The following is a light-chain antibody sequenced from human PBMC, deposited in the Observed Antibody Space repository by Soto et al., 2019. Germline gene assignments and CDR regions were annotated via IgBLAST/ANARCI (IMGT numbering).Light chain of an antibody. CDR1: SSDVGGYNY. V-gene: IGLV2-14*01. CDR2: EVS. CDR3: SSYTSSSTYV. Sequence: LTQPASVSGSPGQSITISCTGTSSDVGGYNYVSWYQQHPGKAPKLMIYEVSNRPSGGSNRFSGSKSGNTASLTISGLQAEDEADYYCSSYTSSSTYVFGTGTKVTVL. J-gene: IGLJ1*01.